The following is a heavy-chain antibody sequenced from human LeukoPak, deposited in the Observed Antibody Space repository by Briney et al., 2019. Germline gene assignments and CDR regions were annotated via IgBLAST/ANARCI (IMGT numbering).Heavy chain of an antibody. J-gene: IGHJ2*01. D-gene: IGHD1-7*01. CDR2: ISWNSGSI. V-gene: IGHV3-9*01. CDR1: GFTFDDYA. Sequence: GGSLRLSCAASGFTFDDYAMHWVRQAPVKVLEWVSGISWNSGSIGYADSVKGRFTISRDNAKNSLYLQMNSLRAEDTALYYCAKGLNWNYAHTNWYFDLWGRGTLVTVSS. CDR3: AKGLNWNYAHTNWYFDL.